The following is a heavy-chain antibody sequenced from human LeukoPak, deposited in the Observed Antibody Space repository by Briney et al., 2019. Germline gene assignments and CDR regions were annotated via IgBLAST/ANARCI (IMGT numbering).Heavy chain of an antibody. V-gene: IGHV1-2*02. CDR3: ASSVGFSDSPRFLEWLLPYDY. D-gene: IGHD3-3*01. CDR2: INPNSGGT. Sequence: ASVKVSCKASGYTFTGYYMHWVRQAPGQGLEWMGWINPNSGGTNYAQKFQGRVTMTRDTSISTAYMELSRLRSDDTAVYYCASSVGFSDSPRFLEWLLPYDYWGQGTLVTVSS. J-gene: IGHJ4*02. CDR1: GYTFTGYY.